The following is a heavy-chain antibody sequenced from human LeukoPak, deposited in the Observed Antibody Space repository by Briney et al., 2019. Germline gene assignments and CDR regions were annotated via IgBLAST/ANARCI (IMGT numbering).Heavy chain of an antibody. CDR2: IIPIFGTS. J-gene: IGHJ4*02. D-gene: IGHD1-1*01. CDR3: ARGERATDQFDY. V-gene: IGHV1-69*05. CDR1: GGTFSSYA. Sequence: SVKVSCKASGGTFSSYAISWVRQAPGQGLEWMGGIIPIFGTSNYAQKFQGRVTITTDESTSTAYMELSSLRSEDTAVYYCARGERATDQFDYWGQGTLVTVSS.